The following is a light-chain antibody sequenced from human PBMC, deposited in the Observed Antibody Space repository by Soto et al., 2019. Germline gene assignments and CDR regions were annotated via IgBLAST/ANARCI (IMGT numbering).Light chain of an antibody. CDR1: SSNIGSNS. Sequence: QSVLTQPPSASGTPGQRVTISCSGSSSNIGSNSVNWYQQLPGTAPKLLIYSNDRRPSGVPDRCSGSKSGTSASLAISGLQSEDEADYYCAAWDDSLNGYVFGTGTKLTVL. J-gene: IGLJ1*01. CDR2: SND. CDR3: AAWDDSLNGYV. V-gene: IGLV1-44*01.